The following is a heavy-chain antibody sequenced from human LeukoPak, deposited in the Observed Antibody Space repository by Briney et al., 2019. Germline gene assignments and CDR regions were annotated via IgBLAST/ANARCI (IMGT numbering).Heavy chain of an antibody. CDR3: AKDRRSSSWEYYFDY. D-gene: IGHD6-13*01. J-gene: IGHJ4*02. CDR1: GFTFSSYG. CDR2: IRYDGSNK. Sequence: GGSLRLSCAASGFTFSSYGMHWVRQAPGKGLEWVAFIRYDGSNKYYADSVKGRFTISRDNSKNTLYLQMNSLRAEDTAVYYCAKDRRSSSWEYYFDYWGQGTLVTVSS. V-gene: IGHV3-30*02.